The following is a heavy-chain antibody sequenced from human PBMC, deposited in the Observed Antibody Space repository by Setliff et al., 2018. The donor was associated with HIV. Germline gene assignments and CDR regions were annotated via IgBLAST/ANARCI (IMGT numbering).Heavy chain of an antibody. V-gene: IGHV3-20*04. D-gene: IGHD5-18*01. J-gene: IGHJ4*02. CDR2: TNWNGAST. CDR3: ARDWGGDTAMVPHFDY. Sequence: GGSLRLSCGGFGYTFENYGMSWFRQTPGKGLEWVSGTNWNGASTSYADSVKGRFTISRDNAENSLYLQMNSLRAEDTALYYCARDWGGDTAMVPHFDYWGQGTLVTVSS. CDR1: GYTFENYG.